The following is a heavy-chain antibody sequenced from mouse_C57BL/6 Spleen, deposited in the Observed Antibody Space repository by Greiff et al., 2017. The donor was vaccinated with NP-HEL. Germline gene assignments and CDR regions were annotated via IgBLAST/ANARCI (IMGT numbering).Heavy chain of an antibody. CDR3: ARQKYGNYETWFAY. V-gene: IGHV5-6*01. J-gene: IGHJ3*01. D-gene: IGHD2-1*01. CDR2: ISSGGSYT. Sequence: DVQLVESGGDLVKPGGSLKLSCAASGFTFSSYGMSWVRQTPDKRLEWVATISSGGSYTYYPDSVKGRFTISRDNAKNTLYLQMSSLKSEDTAMYYCARQKYGNYETWFAYWGQGTLVTVSA. CDR1: GFTFSSYG.